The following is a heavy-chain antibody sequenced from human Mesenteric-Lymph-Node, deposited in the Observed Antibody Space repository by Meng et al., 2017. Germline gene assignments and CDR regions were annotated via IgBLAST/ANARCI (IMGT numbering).Heavy chain of an antibody. J-gene: IGHJ4*02. V-gene: IGHV4-39*02. CDR3: ARDLGVATSIAGFVY. CDR2: IYYRGST. D-gene: IGHD5-12*01. CDR1: GGSISSSSSY. Sequence: QLQLQESGPGPVKPSETLSLTCTGSGGSISSSSSYWGWLGQPPGKGLAWIASIYYRGSTYYNPSLKSRVTISVDTSKNQFSLKLSSVTAADTAVYYCARDLGVATSIAGFVYWGQGTLVTVSS.